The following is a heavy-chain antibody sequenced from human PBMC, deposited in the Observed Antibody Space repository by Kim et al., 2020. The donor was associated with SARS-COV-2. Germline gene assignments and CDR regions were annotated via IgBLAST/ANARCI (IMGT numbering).Heavy chain of an antibody. CDR3: TTDGFMVRGYGSVNWFDP. V-gene: IGHV3-15*01. Sequence: KGRFTIARDDSKNTRYLQMNSLKTEDTAVYYCTTDGFMVRGYGSVNWFDPWGQGTLVTVSS. D-gene: IGHD3-10*01. J-gene: IGHJ5*02.